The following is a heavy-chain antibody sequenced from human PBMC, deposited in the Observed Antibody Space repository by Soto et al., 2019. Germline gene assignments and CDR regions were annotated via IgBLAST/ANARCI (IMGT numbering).Heavy chain of an antibody. Sequence: SETLSLTCTVSGVSISSGGYYWSWIRQHPGKGLEWIGYIYYSGSTYYNPSLKSRVTISVDTSKNQFSLRLSSVTAADTAVYYCARARRAVAGTGYWFDPWGQGTLVTVSS. J-gene: IGHJ5*02. CDR2: IYYSGST. V-gene: IGHV4-31*03. CDR1: GVSISSGGYY. D-gene: IGHD6-19*01. CDR3: ARARRAVAGTGYWFDP.